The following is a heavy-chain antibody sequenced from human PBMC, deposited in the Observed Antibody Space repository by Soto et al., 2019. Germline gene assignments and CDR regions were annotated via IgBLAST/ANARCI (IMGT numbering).Heavy chain of an antibody. V-gene: IGHV1-2*04. J-gene: IGHJ5*02. Sequence: ASVKVSCKASGYTFTSYAMHWVRQAPGQGLEWMGWINPNSGGTNYAQKFQGWVTMTRDTSISTAYMELSRLRSDDTAVYYCARGYYDILTGYTPWFDPWGQGTLVTVLL. CDR2: INPNSGGT. CDR3: ARGYYDILTGYTPWFDP. CDR1: GYTFTSYA. D-gene: IGHD3-9*01.